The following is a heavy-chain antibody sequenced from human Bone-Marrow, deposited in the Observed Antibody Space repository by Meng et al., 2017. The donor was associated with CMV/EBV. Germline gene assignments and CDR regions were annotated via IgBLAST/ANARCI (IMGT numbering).Heavy chain of an antibody. CDR3: ARVSSSSSNDY. D-gene: IGHD6-6*01. CDR1: GYTFTSYG. CDR2: INPNSGGT. V-gene: IGHV1-2*02. J-gene: IGHJ4*02. Sequence: ASVKVSCKASGYTFTSYGISWVRQAPGQGLEWMGWINPNSGGTNYAQKFQGRVTMTRDTSISTAYMELSRLRSDDTAVYYCARVSSSSSNDYWGQGTLVTVSS.